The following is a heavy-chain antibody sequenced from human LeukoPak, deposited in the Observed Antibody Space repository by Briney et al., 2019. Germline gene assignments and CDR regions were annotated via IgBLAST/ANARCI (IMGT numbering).Heavy chain of an antibody. D-gene: IGHD3-16*01. Sequence: SETLSLTCTVSGGSISSYYWSWIRQPPGKGLEWIGYIYYSGSTNYNPSLKSRVTISVDTSKNQFSLKLGSVTAADTAVYYCARGGVGSWFDPWGQGTLVIVSS. CDR1: GGSISSYY. CDR2: IYYSGST. J-gene: IGHJ5*02. CDR3: ARGGVGSWFDP. V-gene: IGHV4-59*01.